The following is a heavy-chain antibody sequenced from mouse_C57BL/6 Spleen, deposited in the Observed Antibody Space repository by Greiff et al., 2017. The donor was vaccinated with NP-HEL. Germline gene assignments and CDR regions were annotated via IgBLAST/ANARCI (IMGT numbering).Heavy chain of an antibody. Sequence: QVQLQQSGPELVKPGASVKISCKASGYAFSSSWMNWVKQRPGKGLEWIGRFYPGDGDTNYNGKFKGKATLTADKSSSTAYMQLSSLTSEDSAVYFCARWLLPYYAMDYWGQGTSVTVSS. CDR1: GYAFSSSW. CDR3: ARWLLPYYAMDY. J-gene: IGHJ4*01. D-gene: IGHD2-3*01. CDR2: FYPGDGDT. V-gene: IGHV1-82*01.